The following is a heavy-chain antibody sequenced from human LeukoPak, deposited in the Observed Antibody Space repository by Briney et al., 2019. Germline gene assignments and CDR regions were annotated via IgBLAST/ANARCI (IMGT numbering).Heavy chain of an antibody. CDR1: GGSISSYY. Sequence: PAETQSLTCTVSGGSISSYYWSWIRQPPGKGLEWIGYIYYSGSTNYNPSLKSRVTISVDTSKNQFSLKLSSVTAADTAVYYCARVAVATGTDYWGQGTLVTVSS. V-gene: IGHV4-59*01. J-gene: IGHJ4*02. CDR3: ARVAVATGTDY. CDR2: IYYSGST. D-gene: IGHD6-19*01.